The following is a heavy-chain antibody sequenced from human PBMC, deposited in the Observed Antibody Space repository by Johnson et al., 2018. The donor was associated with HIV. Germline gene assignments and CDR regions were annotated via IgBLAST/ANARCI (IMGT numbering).Heavy chain of an antibody. CDR2: VSYDGSTN. V-gene: IGHV3-30*04. Sequence: QVQLVESGGGVVQPGRSLRLSCAASGFTFSSYAMHWVRQAPGTGLEWVAIVSYDGSTNYCADSVKGRFTTSRDNSKNTLYLQTNGLRAEATAVYYCARDREYGLAWGWALDIWGQGTMVAVSS. CDR3: ARDREYGLAWGWALDI. J-gene: IGHJ3*02. CDR1: GFTFSSYA. D-gene: IGHD6-19*01.